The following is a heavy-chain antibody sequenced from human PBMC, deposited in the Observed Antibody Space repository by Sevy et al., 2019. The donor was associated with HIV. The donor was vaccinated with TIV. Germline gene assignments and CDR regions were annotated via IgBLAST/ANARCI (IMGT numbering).Heavy chain of an antibody. J-gene: IGHJ4*02. D-gene: IGHD3-22*01. CDR2: TYYRSKWYN. Sequence: QSQTLSLTCAISGDSVSSNSAAWNWIRQSPSRGLEWLRRTYYRSKWYNDYAVSVKSRITINPDTSKNQFSLQLNSVTPGDTAVYYCARDTYYYDSSGYYSGFDYWGQGTLVTVSS. CDR3: ARDTYYYDSSGYYSGFDY. CDR1: GDSVSSNSAA. V-gene: IGHV6-1*01.